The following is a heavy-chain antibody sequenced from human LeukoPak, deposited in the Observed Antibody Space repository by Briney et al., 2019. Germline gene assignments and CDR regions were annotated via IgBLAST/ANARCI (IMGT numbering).Heavy chain of an antibody. CDR1: GFTFSSYA. CDR2: ISYDGGNK. D-gene: IGHD3-22*01. Sequence: GGSLRLSCAASGFTFSSYAMHWVRQAPGKGLEWVAVISYDGGNKYYADSVKGRFTISRDNSKNTLYLQMSSVRVDDTAVYYCARDRGRYYDSRGFYWGYYFDSWGQGILVTVST. CDR3: ARDRGRYYDSRGFYWGYYFDS. J-gene: IGHJ4*02. V-gene: IGHV3-30-3*01.